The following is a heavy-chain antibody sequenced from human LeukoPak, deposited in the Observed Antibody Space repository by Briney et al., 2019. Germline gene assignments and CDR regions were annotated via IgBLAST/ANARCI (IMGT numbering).Heavy chain of an antibody. V-gene: IGHV4-4*07. D-gene: IGHD3-22*01. CDR1: GGSISSYY. CDR2: IYTSGST. CDR3: ARDRYYDSSGYYYGAFDI. Sequence: SETLSLTCTVSGGSISSYYWSWIRQPAGKGLEWIGRIYTSGSTNYNPSLKSRVTMSVGTSKNQFSLKLSSVTAADTAVYYCARDRYYDSSGYYYGAFDIWGQGTMVTVSS. J-gene: IGHJ3*02.